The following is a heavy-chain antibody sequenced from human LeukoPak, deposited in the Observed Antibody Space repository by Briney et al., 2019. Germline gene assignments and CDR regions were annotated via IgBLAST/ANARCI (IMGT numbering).Heavy chain of an antibody. CDR3: ARGLEYDFWSGYYLGFFDY. V-gene: IGHV4-34*01. CDR1: GGSFSGYY. Sequence: SETLSLTCAVYGGSFSGYYWSWIRQPPGKGLEWIGEINHSGSTNYNPSLKSRVTISVDTSKNQFSLKLRSVTAADTAVYYCARGLEYDFWSGYYLGFFDYWGQGTLVTVSS. D-gene: IGHD3-3*01. J-gene: IGHJ4*02. CDR2: INHSGST.